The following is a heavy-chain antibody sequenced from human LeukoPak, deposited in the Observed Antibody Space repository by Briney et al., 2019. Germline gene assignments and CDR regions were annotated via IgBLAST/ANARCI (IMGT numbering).Heavy chain of an antibody. D-gene: IGHD3-10*01. CDR3: ARGITMVRGVIGYYDAFDI. V-gene: IGHV3-21*01. CDR1: GFTFSSYS. Sequence: GGSLRLSCAASGFTFSSYSMNWVRQAPGKGLEWVSSISSSSSYIYYADSVKGRFTISRDNAKNSLYLQMNSLRAEDTAVYYCARGITMVRGVIGYYDAFDIWGQGTIVTVSS. J-gene: IGHJ3*02. CDR2: ISSSSSYI.